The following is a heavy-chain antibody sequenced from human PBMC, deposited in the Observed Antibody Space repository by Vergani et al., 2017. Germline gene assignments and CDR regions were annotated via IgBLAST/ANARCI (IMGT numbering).Heavy chain of an antibody. V-gene: IGHV3-23*01. CDR3: AKEGHTSGKCGAYDY. D-gene: IGHD2-15*01. CDR2: TGVSGDAT. CDR1: ESTFSSYV. J-gene: IGHJ4*02. Sequence: EVQLLESGGGLVQPGGSLRLSCAASESTFSSYVMTWVRQAPGKGLDWVSATGVSGDATHYADSVKGRFTISRDNSKNTLYLQMDGLRAEDTAVYYCAKEGHTSGKCGAYDYWGQGTLVTVSS.